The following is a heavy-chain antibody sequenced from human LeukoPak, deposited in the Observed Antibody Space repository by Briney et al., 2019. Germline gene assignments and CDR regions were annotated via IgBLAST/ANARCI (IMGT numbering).Heavy chain of an antibody. D-gene: IGHD3-10*01. CDR3: ARSFGERVFDY. J-gene: IGHJ4*02. CDR2: IYHSGST. Sequence: MPSETLSLTCAVSGGSISSGGYSWSWIRQPPGKGLEWIGYIYHSGSTYYNPSLKSRVTISVDRSKNQFSLKLSSVTAADTAVYYCARSFGERVFDYWGQGTRVTVSS. V-gene: IGHV4-30-2*01. CDR1: GGSISSGGYS.